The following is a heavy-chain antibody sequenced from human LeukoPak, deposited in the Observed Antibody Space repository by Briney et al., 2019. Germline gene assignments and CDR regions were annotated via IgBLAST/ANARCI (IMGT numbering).Heavy chain of an antibody. CDR2: IYYTGST. Sequence: PSETLSLTCTVSGDFITAYYWSWIRQPPGKGLEWIGYIYYTGSTNYNPSLKSRVTISVDTSKNQFSLKLSSVTAADTAVYYCARRGYYFEFFQHWGQGTLVIVSS. V-gene: IGHV4-59*01. CDR1: GDFITAYY. D-gene: IGHD3-22*01. J-gene: IGHJ1*01. CDR3: ARRGYYFEFFQH.